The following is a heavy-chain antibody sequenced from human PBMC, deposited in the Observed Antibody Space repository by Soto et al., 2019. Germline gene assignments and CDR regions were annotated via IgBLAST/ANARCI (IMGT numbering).Heavy chain of an antibody. Sequence: QVQLQESGPGLVKPSGTLSLTCAVSGGSISSSNWWSWVRQPPGKGLEWIGEIYHSGSTNYNPSLXGXAXTXXDKSKNQRSLKLSSVPAADTAVYYCARDLSYGSGHWGQGTLVTVSS. J-gene: IGHJ4*02. V-gene: IGHV4-4*02. CDR3: ARDLSYGSGH. CDR1: GGSISSSNW. D-gene: IGHD3-10*01. CDR2: IYHSGST.